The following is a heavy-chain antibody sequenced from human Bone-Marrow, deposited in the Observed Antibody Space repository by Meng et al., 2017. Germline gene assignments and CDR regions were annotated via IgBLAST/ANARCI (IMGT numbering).Heavy chain of an antibody. CDR1: GYTFNGYY. V-gene: IGHV1-2*02. J-gene: IGHJ4*02. CDR2: INPNSGGT. Sequence: ASVKVSCKASGYTFNGYYMHWVRQAPGQGLEWMGWINPNSGGTNYAQKFQGRVTMTRDTSISTAYMELSRLRSDDTAVYYCARTTMVRGVHYFDYWGQGTLVTVSS. CDR3: ARTTMVRGVHYFDY. D-gene: IGHD3-10*01.